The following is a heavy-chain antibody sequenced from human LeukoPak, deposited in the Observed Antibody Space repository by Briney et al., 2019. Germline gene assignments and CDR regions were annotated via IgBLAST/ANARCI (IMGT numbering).Heavy chain of an antibody. CDR2: INTKSGRT. CDR3: ARADFIDAGPYLIGP. D-gene: IGHD3-3*01. Sequence: ASVRVSCRTSGYSFTDYYIHWVRQAPGQGLEWMGWINTKSGRTSSARKFQGRVTMTRDPSITTVYMDMAWLTSDDTAIYFCARADFIDAGPYLIGPWGQGTLVTVSS. J-gene: IGHJ5*02. V-gene: IGHV1-2*02. CDR1: GYSFTDYY.